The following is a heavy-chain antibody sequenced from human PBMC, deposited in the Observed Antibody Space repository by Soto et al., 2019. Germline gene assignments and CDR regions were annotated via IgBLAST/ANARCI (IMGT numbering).Heavy chain of an antibody. D-gene: IGHD2-21*02. V-gene: IGHV1-3*05. CDR2: INAGNGNT. J-gene: IGHJ4*02. Sequence: QVQLVQSGAEEKKPGASVKVSCKASGYTFTSYAMHWVRQAPGQRLEWMGWINAGNGNTKSSQKFQGRVTITRDTSASTAYMELSSLRSEDTAVYDCARSIVVVTALDYWGQGTLVTVSS. CDR3: ARSIVVVTALDY. CDR1: GYTFTSYA.